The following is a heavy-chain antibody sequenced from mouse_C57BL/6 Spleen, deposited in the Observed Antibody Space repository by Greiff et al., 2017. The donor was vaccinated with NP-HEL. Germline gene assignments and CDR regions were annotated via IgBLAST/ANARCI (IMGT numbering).Heavy chain of an antibody. CDR3: ARVGYYGSSLGWLAY. Sequence: EVQLQQSGPELVKPGASVKIPCKASGYTFTDYNMDWVKQSHGKSLEWIGDINPNNGGTIYNQKFKGKATLTVDKSSSTAYMELRSLTSEDTAVYYGARVGYYGSSLGWLAYWGQGTLVTVAA. D-gene: IGHD1-1*01. CDR1: GYTFTDYN. V-gene: IGHV1-18*01. CDR2: INPNNGGT. J-gene: IGHJ3*01.